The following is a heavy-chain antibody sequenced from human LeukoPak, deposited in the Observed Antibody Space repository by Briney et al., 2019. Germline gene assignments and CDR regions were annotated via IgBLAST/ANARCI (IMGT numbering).Heavy chain of an antibody. J-gene: IGHJ4*02. CDR1: GFTVSSNY. CDR3: AREIFYYDNHPRPVDYFDY. CDR2: IYSGGST. V-gene: IGHV3-53*01. D-gene: IGHD3-22*01. Sequence: PGGSLRLSCAASGFTVSSNYMSWVRQAPGKGLEWVSVIYSGGSTYYADSVKGRFTISRDNSKNTLYLQMNSLRAEDTAVYYCAREIFYYDNHPRPVDYFDYWGQGTLVTVSS.